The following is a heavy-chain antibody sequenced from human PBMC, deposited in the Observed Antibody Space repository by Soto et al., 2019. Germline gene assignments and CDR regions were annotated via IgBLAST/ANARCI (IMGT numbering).Heavy chain of an antibody. D-gene: IGHD4-17*01. Sequence: QVQPQESGPGLVKPSETLSLTCTVSGGSISSYYWSWIRQPPGEGLEWIGYIYYSGSTNYNPSLKSRVTMSLDTSKNQFSLKLSSVTAADTAVYYCARDYGDYGMDVWGQGTTVTVSS. J-gene: IGHJ6*02. CDR1: GGSISSYY. V-gene: IGHV4-59*01. CDR3: ARDYGDYGMDV. CDR2: IYYSGST.